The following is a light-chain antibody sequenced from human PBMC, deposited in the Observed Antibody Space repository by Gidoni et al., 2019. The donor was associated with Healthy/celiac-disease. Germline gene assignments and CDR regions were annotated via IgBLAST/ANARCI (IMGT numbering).Light chain of an antibody. J-gene: IGKJ3*01. V-gene: IGKV1-39*01. CDR3: QQSYSTPT. CDR1: QSISSY. Sequence: DIQMTQSPSSLSASVGDRVTITCRASQSISSYLNWYQQKPGKAPKLLIYAASSLQSGVPSRFSGRGSGTDFTLTISSLQPEDFATYYCQQSYSTPTFXPXTKVDIK. CDR2: AAS.